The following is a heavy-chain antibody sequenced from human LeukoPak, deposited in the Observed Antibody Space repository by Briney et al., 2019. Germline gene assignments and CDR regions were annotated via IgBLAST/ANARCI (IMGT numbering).Heavy chain of an antibody. J-gene: IGHJ4*02. D-gene: IGHD3-9*01. Sequence: ASVKVSCKASGYTFTSYDINWVRQATGQGLEWMGWMNPNSGNTGYAQKFQGRVTMTRNTSISTAYMEVSSLRSEDTAVYYCARSTRGDILTGYSLGYWGQGTLVTVSS. CDR3: ARSTRGDILTGYSLGY. V-gene: IGHV1-8*01. CDR2: MNPNSGNT. CDR1: GYTFTSYD.